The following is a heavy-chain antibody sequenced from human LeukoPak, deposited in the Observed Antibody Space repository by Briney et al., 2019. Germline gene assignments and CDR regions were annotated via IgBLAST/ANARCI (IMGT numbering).Heavy chain of an antibody. Sequence: PGGSLRLSCAASGFTFNNNWMTWVSQAPGKGLEWVASVKKDASEKYYVDSVKGRFTISRDNAKNSLYLQMNSLRVEDTAVYYCVRGPPYGSRSDYFDCWGQGTLVTVSS. V-gene: IGHV3-7*01. D-gene: IGHD3-10*01. CDR3: VRGPPYGSRSDYFDC. J-gene: IGHJ4*02. CDR2: VKKDASEK. CDR1: GFTFNNNW.